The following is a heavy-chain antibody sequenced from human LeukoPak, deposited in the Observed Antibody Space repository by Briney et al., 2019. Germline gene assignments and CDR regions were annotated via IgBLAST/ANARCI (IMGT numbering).Heavy chain of an antibody. CDR2: IIPIFGTA. J-gene: IGHJ4*02. Sequence: ASVKVSCKASGGTFSSYAISWVRQAPGQGLEWMGGIIPIFGTANCAQKFQGRVTITADESTSTAYMELSSLRSEDTAVYYCARDGEPHSSSWYVPDYWGQGTLVTVSS. D-gene: IGHD6-13*01. CDR3: ARDGEPHSSSWYVPDY. CDR1: GGTFSSYA. V-gene: IGHV1-69*13.